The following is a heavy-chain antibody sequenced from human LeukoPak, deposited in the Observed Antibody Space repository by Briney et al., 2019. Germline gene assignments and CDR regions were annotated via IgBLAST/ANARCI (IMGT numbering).Heavy chain of an antibody. CDR1: GGSFSGYY. CDR3: ARGRGSYRHSKRYFDN. V-gene: IGHV4-34*01. Sequence: SETLSLTCAVYGGSFSGYYWSWIRQPPGKGLERIGEINHSGSTNYNPSLKSRVTISVDTSKNQFSLKLSSVTAADTAVYYCARGRGSYRHSKRYFDNWGEGTLVTVSS. CDR2: INHSGST. D-gene: IGHD3-16*02. J-gene: IGHJ4*02.